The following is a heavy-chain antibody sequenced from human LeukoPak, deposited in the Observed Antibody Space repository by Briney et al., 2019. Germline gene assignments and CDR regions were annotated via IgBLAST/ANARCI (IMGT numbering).Heavy chain of an antibody. D-gene: IGHD1-20*01. J-gene: IGHJ4*02. CDR1: GGTFSSYA. Sequence: SVKVSCKASGGTFSSYAISWVRQAPGQGLEWMGRIIPILGIANYAQKFQGRVTITADKSTSTAYMELSSLRSEDTAVYYCARGGGRITGTTFDYWAREPWSPSPQ. CDR2: IIPILGIA. CDR3: ARGGGRITGTTFDY. V-gene: IGHV1-69*04.